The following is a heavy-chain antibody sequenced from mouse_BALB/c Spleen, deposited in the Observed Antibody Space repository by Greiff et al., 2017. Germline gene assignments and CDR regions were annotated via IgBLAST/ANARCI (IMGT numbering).Heavy chain of an antibody. Sequence: EVKLVESGGGLVQPGGSLRLSCATSGFTFTDYYMSWVRQPPGKALEWLGFIRNKANGYTTEYSASVKGRFTISRDNSQSILYLQMITLRAEDSATYYCARDDGKMDYWGQGTSVTVSS. CDR1: GFTFTDYY. V-gene: IGHV7-3*02. CDR2: IRNKANGYTT. CDR3: ARDDGKMDY. D-gene: IGHD2-1*01. J-gene: IGHJ4*01.